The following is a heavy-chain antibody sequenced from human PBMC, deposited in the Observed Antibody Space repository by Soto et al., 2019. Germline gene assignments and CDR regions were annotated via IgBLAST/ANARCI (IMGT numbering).Heavy chain of an antibody. Sequence: GAALRLSCAASVFTFRNDAFSWVREAPGKGLDWVSGITGSGRDTYYADSVKGRFTISRDNSKNMVFLQMNSLRAEDTALYYCAKNGLDNSPSAIDSWGPGTLVTVSS. V-gene: IGHV3-23*01. J-gene: IGHJ4*02. CDR3: AKNGLDNSPSAIDS. CDR1: VFTFRNDA. CDR2: ITGSGRDT. D-gene: IGHD2-8*01.